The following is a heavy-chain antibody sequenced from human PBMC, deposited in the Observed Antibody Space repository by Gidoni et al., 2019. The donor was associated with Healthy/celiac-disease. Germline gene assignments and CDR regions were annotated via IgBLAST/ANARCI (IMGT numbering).Heavy chain of an antibody. CDR3: ARDSSYYDSSGYTTPGMDV. CDR1: GVSISSSY. D-gene: IGHD3-22*01. V-gene: IGHV4-59*01. Sequence: QVHLQESGPGLVKSSETLSLSCTVPGVSISSSYWRWIRQPPGKGLEWIGYIYYSGSTTYNPSLKSQVTISVDTSKNQFSLKLSSVTAADTAVYYCARDSSYYDSSGYTTPGMDVWGQGTTVTVSS. J-gene: IGHJ6*02. CDR2: IYYSGST.